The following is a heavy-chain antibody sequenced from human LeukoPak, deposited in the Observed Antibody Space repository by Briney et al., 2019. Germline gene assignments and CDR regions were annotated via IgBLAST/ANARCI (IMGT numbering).Heavy chain of an antibody. J-gene: IGHJ4*02. CDR2: ISGSGGST. D-gene: IGHD1-26*01. CDR1: GFTFSSYS. V-gene: IGHV3-23*01. CDR3: AKVREQSYYFDY. Sequence: GGSLRLSCAASGFTFSSYSMSWVRQAPGKGLEWVSAISGSGGSTYYADSVKGRFTISRDNSKNTLYLQMNSLRAEDTAVYYCAKVREQSYYFDYWGQGTLVTVSS.